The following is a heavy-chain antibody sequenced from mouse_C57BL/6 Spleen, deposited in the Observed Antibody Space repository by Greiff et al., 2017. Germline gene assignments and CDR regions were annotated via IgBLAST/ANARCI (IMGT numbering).Heavy chain of an antibody. J-gene: IGHJ2*01. CDR1: GYTFPSYW. Sequence: SGPELVKPGASVKLSCKASGYTFPSYWMHWVKQRPIQGLEWVGNIDPSDSETHYNQEFQDKATLTVDKSSSTAYMQLSSLTSEDSAVYYCARRRSNYCYMDYWGQGTTVTVSS. D-gene: IGHD2-5*01. V-gene: IGHV1-52*01. CDR2: IDPSDSET. CDR3: ARRRSNYCYMDY.